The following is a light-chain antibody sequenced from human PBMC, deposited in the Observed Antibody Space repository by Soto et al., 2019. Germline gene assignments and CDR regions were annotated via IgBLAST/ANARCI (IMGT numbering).Light chain of an antibody. V-gene: IGKV3-20*01. CDR1: QSVSSSY. CDR2: GAS. J-gene: IGKJ3*01. Sequence: EIVLTQSPGTLSLSPGERATLSCRASQSVSSSYLAWYQQKPGQAPRLLIYGASSRATGIPDRFSGCGSGTGFTLTISRLEPEDFAVYYCQQYCTSPLTFGPGTKVDIK. CDR3: QQYCTSPLT.